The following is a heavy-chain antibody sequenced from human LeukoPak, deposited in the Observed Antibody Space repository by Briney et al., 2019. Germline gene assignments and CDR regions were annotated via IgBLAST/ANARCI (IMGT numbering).Heavy chain of an antibody. CDR3: AKAVHLDS. CDR2: ISHNGDTI. J-gene: IGHJ4*02. V-gene: IGHV3-11*04. CDR1: GFIFGRYY. Sequence: GGSLRLSCAGTGFIFGRYYMRWIRQAPGKGLEWVAYISHNGDTIYYADSVKGRFTISRDNDKNSLFLEMENLRADDTAVYYCAKAVHLDSWGQGTLVTVSS.